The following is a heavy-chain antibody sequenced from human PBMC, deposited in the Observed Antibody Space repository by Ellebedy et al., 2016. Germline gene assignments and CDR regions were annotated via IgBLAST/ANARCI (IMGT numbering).Heavy chain of an antibody. CDR1: GGSISSYY. V-gene: IGHV4-59*01. J-gene: IGHJ4*02. CDR3: ARGGGGYCSSTSCYIFDY. CDR2: IYYSGST. Sequence: SETLSLXXTVSGGSISSYYWSWIRQPPGKGLEWIGYIYYSGSTNYNPSLKSRVTISVDTSKNQFSLKLSSVTAADTAVYYCARGGGGYCSSTSCYIFDYWGQGTLVTVSS. D-gene: IGHD2-2*02.